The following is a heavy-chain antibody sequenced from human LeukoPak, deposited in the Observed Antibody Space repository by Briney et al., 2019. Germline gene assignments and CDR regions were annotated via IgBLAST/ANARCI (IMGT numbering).Heavy chain of an antibody. V-gene: IGHV4-34*01. CDR1: GGSFSGYY. Sequence: SETLSLTCAVYGGSFSGYYWTWIRQSPGKGLEWIGEINDSGRTSYKPSLRSRVIISVDTSKNQFSLKLSSVTAADTAVYFCARVEAYSCGSYLFDYWGQGTQVSVSA. CDR3: ARVEAYSCGSYLFDY. J-gene: IGHJ4*02. D-gene: IGHD4-4*01. CDR2: INDSGRT.